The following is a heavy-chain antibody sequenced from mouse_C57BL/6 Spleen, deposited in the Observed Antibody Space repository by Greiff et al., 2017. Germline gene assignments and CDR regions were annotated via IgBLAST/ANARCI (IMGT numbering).Heavy chain of an antibody. J-gene: IGHJ1*03. Sequence: VMLVESGAELVRPGASVKLSCKASGYTFTDYYINWVKQRPGQGLEWIARIYPGSGNTYYNEKFKGKATLTAEKSSSTAYMQLSSLTSEDSAVYFCARRGSSPYWYFDVWGTGTTVTVSS. CDR2: IYPGSGNT. V-gene: IGHV1-76*01. D-gene: IGHD1-3*01. CDR3: ARRGSSPYWYFDV. CDR1: GYTFTDYY.